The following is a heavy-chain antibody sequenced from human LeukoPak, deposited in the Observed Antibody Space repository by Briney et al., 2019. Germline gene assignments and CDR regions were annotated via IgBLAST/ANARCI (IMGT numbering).Heavy chain of an antibody. CDR1: GGSISSYY. J-gene: IGHJ4*02. Sequence: SETLSLTCTVSGGSISSYYWSWIRQPPGKGLEWIGYIYYSGSTNYNPSLKSRVTISVDTSKNQFSLKLSSVTAADTAVYYCARGPALSVRYFDWLLSIFDYWGQGTLVTVSS. CDR2: IYYSGST. V-gene: IGHV4-59*08. CDR3: ARGPALSVRYFDWLLSIFDY. D-gene: IGHD3-9*01.